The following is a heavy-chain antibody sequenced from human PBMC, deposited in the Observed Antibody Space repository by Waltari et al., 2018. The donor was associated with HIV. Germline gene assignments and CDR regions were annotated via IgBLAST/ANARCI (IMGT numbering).Heavy chain of an antibody. CDR2: ISAYKGNT. CDR3: ATPERRGSYYNDGMDV. CDR1: GYTFTSYG. V-gene: IGHV1-18*01. Sequence: QVQLVQSGAEVKKPGASVKVSCKASGYTFTSYGISWVRQAPGQGLEWMGWISAYKGNTNYAQKRQGRVTMTTDTSTSTAYMELRSLRSDDTAVYYCATPERRGSYYNDGMDVWGQGTTVTVSS. J-gene: IGHJ6*02. D-gene: IGHD1-26*01.